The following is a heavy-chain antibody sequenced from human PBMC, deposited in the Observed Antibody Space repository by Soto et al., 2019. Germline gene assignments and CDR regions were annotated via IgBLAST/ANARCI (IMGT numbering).Heavy chain of an antibody. CDR3: ARDSGYSGYAFDY. CDR1: GFIISSNY. J-gene: IGHJ4*02. V-gene: IGHV3-53*01. CDR2: IYSGDNT. D-gene: IGHD5-12*01. Sequence: EVQLVESGGYLVQPGGSLRLSCAASGFIISSNYMSWVRQAPGKGLEWVSVIYSGDNTYYADSVKGRFIVSRDTSKNTLYLQMHSLRAEDTAVYYCARDSGYSGYAFDYWGQGTLVTVSS.